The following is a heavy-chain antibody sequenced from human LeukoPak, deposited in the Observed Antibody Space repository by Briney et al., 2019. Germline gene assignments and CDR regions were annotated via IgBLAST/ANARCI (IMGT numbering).Heavy chain of an antibody. J-gene: IGHJ4*02. CDR2: IYPGDSDT. CDR1: GYSFTSYW. CDR3: AGMDTAMGNGYDY. V-gene: IGHV5-51*01. D-gene: IGHD5-18*01. Sequence: GESLKISCKGSGYSFTSYWIGWVRQMPGKGLEWMGIIYPGDSDTGYSPSFQGQVTISADKSISTAYLQWSSLKASDTAMYYCAGMDTAMGNGYDYWGQGTLVTVSS.